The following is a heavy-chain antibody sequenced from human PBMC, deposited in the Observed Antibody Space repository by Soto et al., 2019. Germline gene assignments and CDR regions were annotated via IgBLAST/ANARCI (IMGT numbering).Heavy chain of an antibody. D-gene: IGHD5-12*01. Sequence: SVKVSCKASGGTFSSYAISWVRQAPGQGLEWMGGIIHIFGTANYAQKFQGRVTITADESTSTAYMELSSLRSEDTAVYYCARSDYDNNWFDPWGQGTLVTVSS. J-gene: IGHJ5*02. CDR1: GGTFSSYA. CDR3: ARSDYDNNWFDP. V-gene: IGHV1-69*13. CDR2: IIHIFGTA.